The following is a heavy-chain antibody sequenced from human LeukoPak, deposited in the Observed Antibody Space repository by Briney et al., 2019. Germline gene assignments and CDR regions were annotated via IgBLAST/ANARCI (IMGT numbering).Heavy chain of an antibody. D-gene: IGHD4-17*01. Sequence: SETLSLTCTVSGGSVSSYYWSWIRQPPGKGLEWIGYISYSGSTNYNPSLKSRVTISVDTSNNQFSLKVTAVTTADTALYYCARDPRYGDYPIPWGQGTLVTVSS. CDR1: GGSVSSYY. V-gene: IGHV4-59*02. CDR2: ISYSGST. J-gene: IGHJ5*02. CDR3: ARDPRYGDYPIP.